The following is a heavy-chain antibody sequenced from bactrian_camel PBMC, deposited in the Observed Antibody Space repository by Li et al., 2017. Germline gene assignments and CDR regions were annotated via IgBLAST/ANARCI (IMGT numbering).Heavy chain of an antibody. Sequence: HVQLVESGGGSVQAGESLRLSCKASINIYGSHCIAWFRQIPGKEREGLAARHTVETGRTFYAAAVEGRFTISQDNAKNTLNLQLDSLNSEDTAMYYCAKAMAGYIDYPRDLGYWGQGTQVTVS. CDR3: AKAMAGYIDYPRDLGY. CDR2: RHTVETGRT. CDR1: INIYGSHC. D-gene: IGHD4*01. J-gene: IGHJ6*01. V-gene: IGHV3S1*01.